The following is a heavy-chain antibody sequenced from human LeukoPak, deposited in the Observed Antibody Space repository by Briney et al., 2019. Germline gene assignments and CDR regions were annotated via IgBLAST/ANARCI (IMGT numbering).Heavy chain of an antibody. CDR2: IPFDGSHK. V-gene: IGHV3-30*02. Sequence: GGSLRLSCVVSGFTLSDYGIHWVRQAPGRGLQWVAFIPFDGSHKYYADSVKGRFTISRDNSKNTLYLQMNSLRAEDTAVYYCARDREGSSWYYYYYYMDVWGKGTTVTVSS. D-gene: IGHD6-13*01. J-gene: IGHJ6*03. CDR1: GFTLSDYG. CDR3: ARDREGSSWYYYYYYMDV.